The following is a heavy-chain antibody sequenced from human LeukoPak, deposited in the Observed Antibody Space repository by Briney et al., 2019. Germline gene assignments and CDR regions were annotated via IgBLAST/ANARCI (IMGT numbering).Heavy chain of an antibody. V-gene: IGHV3-11*05. CDR1: GFTFSDYY. Sequence: GGSLRLSCAASGFTFSDYYMSWIRQAPGKGLGRVSYIGSSGSFTNYADSVKGRFTISRDNTKNSLYLQMNSLRPEDTAVYYCARVGTIAAAGTYDYWGQGTLVAVSS. J-gene: IGHJ4*02. CDR2: IGSSGSFT. CDR3: ARVGTIAAAGTYDY. D-gene: IGHD6-13*01.